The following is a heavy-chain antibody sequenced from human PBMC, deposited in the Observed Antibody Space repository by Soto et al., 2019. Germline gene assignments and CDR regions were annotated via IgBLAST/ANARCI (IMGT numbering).Heavy chain of an antibody. CDR2: INPYNGNT. CDR3: ARDAAVGLFDY. J-gene: IGHJ4*02. V-gene: IGHV1-18*01. Sequence: ASVKVSCKASGYTFTSYGISWVRQAPGQGLEWMGWINPYNGNTKYAQKLQGRVTMTTDTSTSTAYMELRSLRFDDTAVYYCARDAAVGLFDYWGQGTLVTVSS. D-gene: IGHD1-26*01. CDR1: GYTFTSYG.